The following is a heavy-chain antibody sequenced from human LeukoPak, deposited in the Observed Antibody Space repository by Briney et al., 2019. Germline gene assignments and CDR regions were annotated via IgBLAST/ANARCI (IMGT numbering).Heavy chain of an antibody. D-gene: IGHD5-18*01. V-gene: IGHV3-7*01. J-gene: IGHJ4*02. Sequence: PGGSLRLSCAASGFTFSSYWMNWVRQAPGKGLEWVANIRQDGSEKYYVDSVKGRFTISRDNAKNSVYLQMNSLRAEDTAVYYCAKDGHSYGSYHFDYWGQGTLVTVSS. CDR3: AKDGHSYGSYHFDY. CDR1: GFTFSSYW. CDR2: IRQDGSEK.